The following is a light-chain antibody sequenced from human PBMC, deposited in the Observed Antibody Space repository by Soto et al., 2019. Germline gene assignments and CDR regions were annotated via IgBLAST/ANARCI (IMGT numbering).Light chain of an antibody. CDR2: GSS. CDR3: DQYAYWPLT. CDR1: QSVSGK. Sequence: ESVMTQSPATLSLSLGDTATLSCRASQSVSGKLAWFQQKPGQAPRLLISGSSTRATGIPARFNGSGSGTEFTLTIIILESEDFGRYYCDQYAYWPLTFGGGTKVDI. V-gene: IGKV3D-15*01. J-gene: IGKJ4*01.